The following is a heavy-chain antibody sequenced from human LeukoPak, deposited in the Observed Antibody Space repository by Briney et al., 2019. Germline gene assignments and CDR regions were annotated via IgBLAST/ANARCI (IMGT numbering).Heavy chain of an antibody. V-gene: IGHV3-48*01. D-gene: IGHD2-2*01. CDR3: ARESRIVVVPAASDY. CDR2: ISSSSSTI. Sequence: GGSLRLSCAASGFTFSSYSMNWVRQAPGKGLEWVSYISSSSSTIYYADSVKGRFTISRDNAKNSLYLQMNSLRAEDTAVYYCARESRIVVVPAASDYWGQGTLVTVSS. J-gene: IGHJ4*02. CDR1: GFTFSSYS.